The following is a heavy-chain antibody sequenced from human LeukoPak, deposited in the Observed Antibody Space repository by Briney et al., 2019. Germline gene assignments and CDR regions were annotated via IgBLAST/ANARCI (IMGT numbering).Heavy chain of an antibody. CDR1: GYTFTGYY. CDR2: INPNSGGT. Sequence: ASVKVSCKASGYTFTGYYMHWVRQAPGQELEWMGWINPNSGGTNYAQKFQGRVTMTRDTSISTAYMELSRLRSDDTAVYYCARGLGGYSYGLYPPRFAPWGQGTLVTVSS. J-gene: IGHJ5*02. CDR3: ARGLGGYSYGLYPPRFAP. V-gene: IGHV1-2*02. D-gene: IGHD5-18*01.